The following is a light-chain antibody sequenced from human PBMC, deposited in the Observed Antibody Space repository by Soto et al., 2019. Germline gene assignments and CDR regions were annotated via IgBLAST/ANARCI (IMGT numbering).Light chain of an antibody. CDR3: CSYAGSYTYV. V-gene: IGLV2-11*01. J-gene: IGLJ1*01. CDR2: DVS. Sequence: SALTQPHSVSGSPGQSVTISCTGTSSDVGGYNRVSWYQQYPGKAPKLMIYDVSKRPSGVPGRFSGSKSGTTASLTISGFQPEDEADYYCCSYAGSYTYVFGSGTKVTVL. CDR1: SSDVGGYNR.